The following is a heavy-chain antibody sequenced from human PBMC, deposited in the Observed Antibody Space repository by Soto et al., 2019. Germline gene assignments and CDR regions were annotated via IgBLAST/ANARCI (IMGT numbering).Heavy chain of an antibody. CDR2: IIPIFGTA. J-gene: IGHJ5*02. Sequence: SVKVSCKASGGTFSSYAISWVRQAPGQGLEWMGGIIPIFGTANYAQKFQGRVTITADESTSTAYMELSSLRSEDTAVYYCAAHYYDSSGHDWWFDPWGQGTLVTVSS. CDR1: GGTFSSYA. CDR3: AAHYYDSSGHDWWFDP. V-gene: IGHV1-69*13. D-gene: IGHD3-22*01.